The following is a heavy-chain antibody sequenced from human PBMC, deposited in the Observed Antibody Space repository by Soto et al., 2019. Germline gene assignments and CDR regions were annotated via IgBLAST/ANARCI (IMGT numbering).Heavy chain of an antibody. J-gene: IGHJ4*02. CDR1: GYTFTIYD. D-gene: IGHD3-9*01. CDR3: ARVKLLRYFDWAPGY. CDR2: MNPNSGNT. Sequence: GASVKVSCKASGYTFTIYDINWVRQSTVQGLEWMECMNPNSGNTGYAQKFQGRVTMTRNTSISTAYMELSSLRSEDTAVYYCARVKLLRYFDWAPGYWGQGTLVTVSS. V-gene: IGHV1-8*01.